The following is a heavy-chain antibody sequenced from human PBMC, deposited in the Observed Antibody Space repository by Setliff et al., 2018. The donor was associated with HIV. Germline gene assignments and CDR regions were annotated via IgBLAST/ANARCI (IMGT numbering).Heavy chain of an antibody. CDR1: GGSISSHY. CDR3: ARGVRVGGVIGWFDT. CDR2: IYYSGST. V-gene: IGHV4-59*08. Sequence: SETLSLTCTVSGGSISSHYWSWIRQPPGKGLEWIGYIYYSGSTNYNPSLKSRVTISVDTSKNQFSLKLSSVTAADTAVYFCARGVRVGGVIGWFDTWGHGTLVTVSS. J-gene: IGHJ5*01. D-gene: IGHD3-10*01.